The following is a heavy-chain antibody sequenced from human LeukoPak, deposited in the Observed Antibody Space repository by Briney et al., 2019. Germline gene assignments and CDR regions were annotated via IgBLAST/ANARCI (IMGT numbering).Heavy chain of an antibody. V-gene: IGHV1-2*02. D-gene: IGHD4-17*01. CDR3: ARAIRHGEKYYFDY. CDR1: GYTFTGYY. Sequence: ASVKVSCKASGYTFTGYYMHWVRQAPGQGLEWMGWINPNSGGTNYAQKFQGRVTMTRDTSTSTAYMELSRLRSDDTAVYYCARAIRHGEKYYFDYWGQGTLVTVSS. J-gene: IGHJ4*02. CDR2: INPNSGGT.